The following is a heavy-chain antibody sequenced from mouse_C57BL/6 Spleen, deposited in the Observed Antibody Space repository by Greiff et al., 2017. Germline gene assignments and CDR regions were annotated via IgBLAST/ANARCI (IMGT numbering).Heavy chain of an antibody. V-gene: IGHV1-76*01. CDR2: IYPGSGNT. CDR3: ARRGVAPYFDY. Sequence: QVQLQQSGAELVRPGASVKLSCKASGYTFTDYYINWVKQRPGQGLEWIARIYPGSGNTYYNEKFKGKATLTAEKSSSTAYMQLSSLTSEYSAVYFCARRGVAPYFDYWGQGTTLTVSS. CDR1: GYTFTDYY. D-gene: IGHD1-1*02. J-gene: IGHJ2*01.